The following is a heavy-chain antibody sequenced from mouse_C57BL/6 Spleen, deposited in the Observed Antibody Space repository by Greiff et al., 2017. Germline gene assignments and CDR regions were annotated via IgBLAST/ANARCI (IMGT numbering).Heavy chain of an antibody. CDR3: ASHYGSRAMDY. D-gene: IGHD1-1*01. J-gene: IGHJ4*01. CDR2: SYPGDGDT. V-gene: IGHV1-80*01. Sequence: QVQLKESGAELVKPGASVKISCKASGYAFSSYWMNWVKQRPGKGLEWIGKSYPGDGDTNYNGKFKGKVTLTEDKASSTAYMQLSSLTSEDSAVYFCASHYGSRAMDYWGQGTSVTVSS. CDR1: GYAFSSYW.